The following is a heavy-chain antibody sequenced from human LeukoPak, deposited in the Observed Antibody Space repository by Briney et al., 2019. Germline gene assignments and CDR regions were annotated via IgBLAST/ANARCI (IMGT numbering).Heavy chain of an antibody. J-gene: IGHJ4*02. D-gene: IGHD3-22*01. CDR1: GGSISSSGYF. CDR3: ARQDSSGFRPNFFDY. V-gene: IGHV4-39*07. Sequence: PSETLSLTCTVSGGSISSSGYFWGWIRQPPGKGLEWIGSFYYSGSTYYRPSLKSRVTMSVDTSKNQFSLTLGSVTAADTAVYYCARQDSSGFRPNFFDYWGQGTLVTVSS. CDR2: FYYSGST.